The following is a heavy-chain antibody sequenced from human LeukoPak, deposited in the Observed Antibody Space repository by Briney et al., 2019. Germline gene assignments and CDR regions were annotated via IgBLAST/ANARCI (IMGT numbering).Heavy chain of an antibody. V-gene: IGHV3-21*01. J-gene: IGHJ5*02. CDR3: SRVDENGYNFA. Sequence: GGSLRLSCAASGFSFSSYSMNWVRQAPGKGLEWVSSISGGSSYIYYADSVKGRSTISRDNAKNSLFLQMNSLRAEDTAVYYCSRVDENGYNFAWGQGTLVTVSS. CDR1: GFSFSSYS. D-gene: IGHD5-24*01. CDR2: ISGGSSYI.